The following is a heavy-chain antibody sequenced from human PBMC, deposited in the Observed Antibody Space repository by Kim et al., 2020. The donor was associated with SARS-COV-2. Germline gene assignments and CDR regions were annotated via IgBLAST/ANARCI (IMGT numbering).Heavy chain of an antibody. V-gene: IGHV3-11*03. D-gene: IGHD1-26*01. J-gene: IGHJ4*02. CDR3: ARSGATSWDY. Sequence: GRFTISRDNAKNSLYPQMNSLRAEDTAVYYCARSGATSWDYWGQVTLVTVSS.